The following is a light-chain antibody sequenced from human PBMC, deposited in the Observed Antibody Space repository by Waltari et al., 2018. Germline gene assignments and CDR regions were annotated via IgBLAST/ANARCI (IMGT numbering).Light chain of an antibody. J-gene: IGKJ2*01. CDR3: QQYKSYPYT. CDR2: QAS. Sequence: DIQMTQSPPTLSASVAYSGTISCRASQTNNNWLAWYQQKPGKAPKLLIYQASTLESGVPSSFSGSGSGTEFTLTVSSLQPDDFATYYCQQYKSYPYTFGQGTKLEIK. CDR1: QTNNNW. V-gene: IGKV1-5*03.